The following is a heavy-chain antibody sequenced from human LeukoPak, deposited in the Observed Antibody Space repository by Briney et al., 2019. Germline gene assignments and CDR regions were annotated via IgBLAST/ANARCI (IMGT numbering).Heavy chain of an antibody. CDR1: GFTFSSYW. CDR2: IKQDGSEK. Sequence: GGSLRLSCAASGFTFSSYWMSWVRQAPGKGLEWVANIKQDGSEKYYVDSVKGRFTVSRDNAKDSLYLQMNSLRAEDTAVYYCARALTTLTYEGYWGQGTLVTVSS. D-gene: IGHD1-1*01. CDR3: ARALTTLTYEGY. J-gene: IGHJ4*02. V-gene: IGHV3-7*01.